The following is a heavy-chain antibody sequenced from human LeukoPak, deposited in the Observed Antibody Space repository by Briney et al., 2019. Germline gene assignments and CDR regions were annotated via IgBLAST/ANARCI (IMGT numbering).Heavy chain of an antibody. J-gene: IGHJ3*02. Sequence: GGSLRLSCAASGFTFSNSAMSWVRQAPGKGLEWVSAISGSGGSTYYADSVKGRFTISRDNSKNTLYLQMNSLRAEDTAVYYCAKPRPLTFGAFDIWGQGTMVTVSS. D-gene: IGHD3-16*01. V-gene: IGHV3-23*01. CDR1: GFTFSNSA. CDR3: AKPRPLTFGAFDI. CDR2: ISGSGGST.